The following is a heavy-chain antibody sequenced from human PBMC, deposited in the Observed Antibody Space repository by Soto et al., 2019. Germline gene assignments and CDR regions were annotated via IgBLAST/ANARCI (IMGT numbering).Heavy chain of an antibody. D-gene: IGHD4-4*01. J-gene: IGHJ2*01. Sequence: QVQLVESGGGVVQPGRSLRLSCAASGFTFSSYAMHWVRQVPGKGLEWVAVISYDGSNKYYADSVQGRFTISRDNSTNALDLRMNSLRAEDTAVYYCARPLGRDDYNWGCFDLWGRGTLVTVSS. CDR1: GFTFSSYA. V-gene: IGHV3-30-3*01. CDR2: ISYDGSNK. CDR3: ARPLGRDDYNWGCFDL.